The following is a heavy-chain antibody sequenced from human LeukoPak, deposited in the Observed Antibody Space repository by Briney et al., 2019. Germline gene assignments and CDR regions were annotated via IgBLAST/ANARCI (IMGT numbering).Heavy chain of an antibody. D-gene: IGHD3-3*01. Sequence: GGSLRLSCAASGFTFSSYGMHWVRQAPGKGLEWVAVIWYDGSNKYYADSVKGRFTISRDNSKNTLYLQMNSLRAEDTAVYYCLDDFWSGYPADWFDPWGQGTLVTVSS. CDR3: LDDFWSGYPADWFDP. J-gene: IGHJ5*02. V-gene: IGHV3-30*02. CDR1: GFTFSSYG. CDR2: IWYDGSNK.